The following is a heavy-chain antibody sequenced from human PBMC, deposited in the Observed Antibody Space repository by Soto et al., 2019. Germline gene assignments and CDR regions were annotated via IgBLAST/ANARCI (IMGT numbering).Heavy chain of an antibody. CDR1: GFDFSRYG. CDR3: AREPVGPDYAMDV. CDR2: LGFDGGGR. D-gene: IGHD1-26*01. J-gene: IGHJ6*02. Sequence: QMQLVESGGGVVQPGTSLRLSCAASGFDFSRYGMHWVRQTPGKGLEWVAVLGFDGGGRYYADSVKGRFTISRDNSKKMLYLQMDSLRAGDTALYYCAREPVGPDYAMDVWGQGTTVTVSS. V-gene: IGHV3-33*01.